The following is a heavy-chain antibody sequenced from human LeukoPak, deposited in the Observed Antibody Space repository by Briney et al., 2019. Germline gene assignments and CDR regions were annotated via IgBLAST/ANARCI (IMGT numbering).Heavy chain of an antibody. J-gene: IGHJ4*02. D-gene: IGHD3-22*01. CDR1: GYSISSGYY. V-gene: IGHV4-38-2*02. Sequence: SETLSLTCTVSGYSISSGYYWGWIRQPPGKGLEWIGSIYHSGSTYYNPSLKSRVTISVDTSKNQFSLKLSSVTAADTAVYYCARYYDSSGYRREYYFDYWGQGTLVTVSS. CDR3: ARYYDSSGYRREYYFDY. CDR2: IYHSGST.